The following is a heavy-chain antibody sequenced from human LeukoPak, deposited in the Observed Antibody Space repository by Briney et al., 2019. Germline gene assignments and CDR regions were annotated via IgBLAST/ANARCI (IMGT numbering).Heavy chain of an antibody. J-gene: IGHJ4*02. CDR3: AHIAVAGTFLDY. CDR2: ISWNSGSI. V-gene: IGHV3-9*01. Sequence: GGSLRLFCAASGFTFDDYAMHWVRQAPGKGLEWVSGISWNSGSIGYADSVKGRFTISRDNAKNSLYLQMNSLRAEDTALYYCAHIAVAGTFLDYWGQGTLVTVSS. CDR1: GFTFDDYA. D-gene: IGHD6-19*01.